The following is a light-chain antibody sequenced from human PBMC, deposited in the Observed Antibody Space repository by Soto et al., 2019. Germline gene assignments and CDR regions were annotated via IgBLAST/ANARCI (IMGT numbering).Light chain of an antibody. CDR2: GNI. CDR3: QSYDSSLSGYV. J-gene: IGLJ1*01. V-gene: IGLV1-40*01. Sequence: QSVLTQPPSASGTPGQRVTISCSGSSSNIGSNTVNWYQQLPGTAPKLLIYGNINRPSGVPDRFSGSKSGTSASLAITGLQAEDEADYYCQSYDSSLSGYVFGAGTKLTVL. CDR1: SSNIGSNT.